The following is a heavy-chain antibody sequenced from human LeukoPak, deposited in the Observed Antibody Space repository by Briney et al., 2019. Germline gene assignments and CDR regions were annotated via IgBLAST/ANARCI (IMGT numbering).Heavy chain of an antibody. CDR3: ARRSLLWFGGGNWFDP. J-gene: IGHJ5*02. D-gene: IGHD3-10*01. CDR1: GGPFSGYY. V-gene: IGHV4-34*01. CDR2: INHSGST. Sequence: SETLSLTCAVYGGPFSGYYWSWIRQPPGKGLEWIGEINHSGSTNYNPSLKSRVTISVDTFKNQFSLKLSSVTAADTAVYYCARRSLLWFGGGNWFDPWGQGTLVTVSS.